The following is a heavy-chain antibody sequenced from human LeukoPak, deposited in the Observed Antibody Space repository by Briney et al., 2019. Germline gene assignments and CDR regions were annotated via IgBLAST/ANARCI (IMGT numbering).Heavy chain of an antibody. Sequence: GGSLRLSCAASGFTFSSYSLNWVRQAPGKGLEWVSAISGSGGSTYHADSVKGRFTISRDNSKNTLYLQMNSLRAEDTAVYYCATSRQWLVRYFDYWGQGTLVSVSS. CDR3: ATSRQWLVRYFDY. CDR1: GFTFSSYS. V-gene: IGHV3-23*01. J-gene: IGHJ4*02. CDR2: ISGSGGST. D-gene: IGHD6-19*01.